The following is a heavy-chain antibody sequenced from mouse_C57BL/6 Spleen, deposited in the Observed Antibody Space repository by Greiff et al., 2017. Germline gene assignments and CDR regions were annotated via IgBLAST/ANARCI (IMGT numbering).Heavy chain of an antibody. CDR3: AREGSFYGGSPLYFDY. D-gene: IGHD1-1*01. V-gene: IGHV1-64*01. J-gene: IGHJ2*01. CDR1: GYTFTSYW. Sequence: QVQLQQPGAELVKPGASVTLSCKASGYTFTSYWMHWVKQRPGQGLEWIGMIHPNSGSTNYNEKFKSKATLTVDKSSSTAYMQLSSLTSEDSAVDYCAREGSFYGGSPLYFDYWGQGTTLTVSS. CDR2: IHPNSGST.